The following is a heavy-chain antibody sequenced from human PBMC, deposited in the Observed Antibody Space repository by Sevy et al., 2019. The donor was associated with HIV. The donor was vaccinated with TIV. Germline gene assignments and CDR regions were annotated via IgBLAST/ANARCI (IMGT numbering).Heavy chain of an antibody. Sequence: GGSLRLSCAASGFTFSDYYMSWIRQAPGKGLEWVSYISSSGSTIYYADSVQGRFTISRDNAENSLYLQMNSLRADDTAIYYCARDGGPLLPSARAVEWXGQGTLVTVSS. CDR1: GFTFSDYY. D-gene: IGHD2-2*01. CDR2: ISSSGSTI. J-gene: IGHJ4*02. CDR3: ARDGGPLLPSARAVEW. V-gene: IGHV3-11*01.